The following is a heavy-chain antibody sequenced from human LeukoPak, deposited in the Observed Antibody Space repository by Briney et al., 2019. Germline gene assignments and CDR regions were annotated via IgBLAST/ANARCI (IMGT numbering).Heavy chain of an antibody. D-gene: IGHD3-10*01. Sequence: PSETLSLTCAVYGGSFSGYYRSWIRQPPGKGLEWIGEINHSGSTNYNPSLKSRVTISVDTSKNQFSLKLSSVTAADTAVYYCARDVGLLWFGELRGNWFDPWGQGTLVTVSS. CDR2: INHSGST. CDR1: GGSFSGYY. J-gene: IGHJ5*02. V-gene: IGHV4-34*01. CDR3: ARDVGLLWFGELRGNWFDP.